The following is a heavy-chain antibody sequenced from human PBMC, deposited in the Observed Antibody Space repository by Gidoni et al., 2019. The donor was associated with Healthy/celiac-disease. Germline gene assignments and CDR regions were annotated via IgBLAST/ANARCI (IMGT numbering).Heavy chain of an antibody. J-gene: IGHJ4*02. CDR1: GGSISSYY. D-gene: IGHD3-10*01. Sequence: QVQLQESGPGLVKPSETLSLTCTVSGGSISSYYWSWIRQPPGKGLEWIGYIYYSGSTNYNPSLKSRVTISVDTSKNQFSLKLSSVTAADTAVYYCARLWYYGSGSYTGAFDYWGQGTLVTVSS. CDR2: IYYSGST. V-gene: IGHV4-59*08. CDR3: ARLWYYGSGSYTGAFDY.